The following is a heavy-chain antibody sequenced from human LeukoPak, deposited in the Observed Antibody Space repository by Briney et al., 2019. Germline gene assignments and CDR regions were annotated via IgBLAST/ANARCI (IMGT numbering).Heavy chain of an antibody. CDR1: GGSISSGGYY. CDR3: ARAGMSGVPAANNCFDP. D-gene: IGHD2-2*01. J-gene: IGHJ5*02. Sequence: SETLSLTCTVSGGSISSGGYYWSWIRQPPGMGLEWIGYIYHSGSTYYNPSLKSRVTISVDRSKNQFSLKLSSVTAADTAVYFCARAGMSGVPAANNCFDPWGQGTLVTVSS. V-gene: IGHV4-30-2*01. CDR2: IYHSGST.